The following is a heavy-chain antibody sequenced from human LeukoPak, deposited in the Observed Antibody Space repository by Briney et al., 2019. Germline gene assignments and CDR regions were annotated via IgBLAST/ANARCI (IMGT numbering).Heavy chain of an antibody. Sequence: GGSLRLSCAASGFTFSSYWMSWVRQAPGKGLEWVANIKQDGSEKYYVDSVKGRFTISRDNAKNSLYLQMNSLRAEDTAVYYCAREGVYCSSTSCYFDYWGQGTLVTVSS. V-gene: IGHV3-7*01. J-gene: IGHJ4*02. CDR1: GFTFSSYW. CDR2: IKQDGSEK. D-gene: IGHD2-2*01. CDR3: AREGVYCSSTSCYFDY.